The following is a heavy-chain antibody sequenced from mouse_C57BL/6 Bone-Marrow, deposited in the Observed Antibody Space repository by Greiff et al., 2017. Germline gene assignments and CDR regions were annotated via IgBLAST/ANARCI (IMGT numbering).Heavy chain of an antibody. J-gene: IGHJ3*01. CDR2: IHPNSGST. Sequence: QLQQPFSPLFNPFTSFNLSCKASGYTFTSYWMHWVKQRPGQGLEWIGMIHPNSGSTNYNEKFKSKATLTVDKSSSTAYMQLSSLTSEDSAVYYCARNGYFLFAYWGQGTLVTVSA. CDR1: GYTFTSYW. CDR3: ARNGYFLFAY. D-gene: IGHD2-3*01. V-gene: IGHV1-64*01.